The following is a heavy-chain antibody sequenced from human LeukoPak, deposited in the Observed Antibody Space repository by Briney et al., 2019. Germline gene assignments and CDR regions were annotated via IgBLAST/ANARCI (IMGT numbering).Heavy chain of an antibody. V-gene: IGHV1-69*13. J-gene: IGHJ3*02. CDR1: GGTFSSYA. Sequence: SVKVSCKASGGTFSSYAISWVRQAPGQGLEWMGGIIPIFGTANYAQKLQGRGTITADESTSTAYMELSSLRSEDTAVYYCGRVGRITMVRGVISGAFDIWGQGTMVTVSS. CDR2: IIPIFGTA. CDR3: GRVGRITMVRGVISGAFDI. D-gene: IGHD3-10*01.